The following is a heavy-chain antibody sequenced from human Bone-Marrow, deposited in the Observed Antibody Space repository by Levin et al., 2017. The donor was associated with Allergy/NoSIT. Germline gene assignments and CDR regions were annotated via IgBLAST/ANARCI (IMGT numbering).Heavy chain of an antibody. CDR1: GYTFTDYG. CDR2: INVNNGHT. Sequence: RASVKVSCKASGYTFTDYGISWVRQAPGQGLEWMGWINVNNGHTNYIQKFQGRVTMTTDTSTSTAYMELRSLRSDDTAIYYCARGFDSWGQGTLVTVSS. CDR3: ARGFDS. V-gene: IGHV1-18*01. J-gene: IGHJ4*02.